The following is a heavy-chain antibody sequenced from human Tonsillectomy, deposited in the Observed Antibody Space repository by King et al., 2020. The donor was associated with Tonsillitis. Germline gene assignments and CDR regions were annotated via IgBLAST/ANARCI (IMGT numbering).Heavy chain of an antibody. CDR2: MSYSGTI. Sequence: QLQESGPGIVKPSETLSLTCTVSGGSISSNDHYWAWIRQPPGKGLEWIGYMSYSGTIFYNPSLKSRITISGGTSENRFSLKLSSVTAADTAVYFCARYVSGSFDYWGQGALVTVSS. J-gene: IGHJ4*02. V-gene: IGHV4-39*01. D-gene: IGHD1-26*01. CDR1: GGSISSNDHY. CDR3: ARYVSGSFDY.